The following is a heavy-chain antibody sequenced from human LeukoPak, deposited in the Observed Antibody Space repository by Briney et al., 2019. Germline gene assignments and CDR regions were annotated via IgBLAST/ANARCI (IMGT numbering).Heavy chain of an antibody. D-gene: IGHD3-16*02. CDR1: GYTFTSYY. J-gene: IGHJ4*02. V-gene: IGHV1-46*01. Sequence: ASVKVSCKASGYTFTSYYMHWVRQAPGQGREWMGIINPSGGSTSYAQKFQGRVTMTRDMSTSTVYMELSSLRSEDTAVYYCATSLVWGSYRRTIDYWGQGTLVTVSS. CDR2: INPSGGST. CDR3: ATSLVWGSYRRTIDY.